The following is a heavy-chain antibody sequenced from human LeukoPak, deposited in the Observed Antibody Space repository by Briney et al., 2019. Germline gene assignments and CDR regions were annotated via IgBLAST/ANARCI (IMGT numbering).Heavy chain of an antibody. CDR2: IYLGDSDT. D-gene: IGHD1-1*01. CDR3: ARRTTATKWFDN. V-gene: IGHV5-51*01. J-gene: IGHJ4*01. Sequence: GESLKISWKGSGYRLTNFWIGWVRQMPGKGLEWMGIIYLGDSDTRYSPSFQGQITISVDKSIRTAHLQWSSLKASDTAMYYCARRTTATKWFDNWGQGTLVTVSS. CDR1: GYRLTNFW.